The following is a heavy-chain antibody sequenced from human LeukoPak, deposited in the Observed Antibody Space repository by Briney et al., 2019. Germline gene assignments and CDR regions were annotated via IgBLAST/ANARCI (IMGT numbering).Heavy chain of an antibody. CDR1: GGSISSYY. D-gene: IGHD5-24*01. J-gene: IGHJ4*02. CDR3: ARQRRDGNNFDY. V-gene: IGHV4-59*08. CDR2: IYYSGST. Sequence: ASETLSLTCTVSGGSISSYYWSWIRQPPGKGLEWIGYIYYSGSTNYNPSLKSRVTISVDTSKNQFSLKLSSVTAADTAVYYCARQRRDGNNFDYGAREPLVTVP.